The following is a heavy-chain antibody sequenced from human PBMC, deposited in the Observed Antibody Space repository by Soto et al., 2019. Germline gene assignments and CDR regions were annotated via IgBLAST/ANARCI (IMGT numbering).Heavy chain of an antibody. Sequence: GGSLRLSCAASGFTFSSYAMSWVRQAPGKGLEWVSAISGSGGSTYYADSVKGRFTISRDNSMNTLYLQMNSLRAEDTAVYYCAKGSRIAAAAYYFDYWGQGTLVTVSS. CDR2: ISGSGGST. CDR1: GFTFSSYA. V-gene: IGHV3-23*01. CDR3: AKGSRIAAAAYYFDY. D-gene: IGHD6-13*01. J-gene: IGHJ4*02.